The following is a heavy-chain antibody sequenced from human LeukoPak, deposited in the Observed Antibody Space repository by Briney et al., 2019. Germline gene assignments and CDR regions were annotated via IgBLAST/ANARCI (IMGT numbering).Heavy chain of an antibody. CDR1: GFTFSSYE. J-gene: IGHJ4*02. CDR3: ARDSLTMIVGRQKRGLDY. Sequence: GGSLRLSCAASGFTFSSYEMNWFRPAPGKGLEWVSYMSSSGSTIYYADSLKVRFTISRDNAENSLYLQMNSLRAEDTAVYYCARDSLTMIVGRQKRGLDYWGQGTMVTVSS. V-gene: IGHV3-48*03. D-gene: IGHD3-22*01. CDR2: MSSSGSTI.